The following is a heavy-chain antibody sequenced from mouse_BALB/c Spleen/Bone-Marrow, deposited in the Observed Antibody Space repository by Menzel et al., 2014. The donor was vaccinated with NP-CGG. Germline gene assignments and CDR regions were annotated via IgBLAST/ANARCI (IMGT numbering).Heavy chain of an antibody. J-gene: IGHJ4*01. D-gene: IGHD2-12*01. CDR2: ISDGGSYT. CDR1: GFTFSDYY. V-gene: IGHV5-4*02. CDR3: ARDYDYAIYY. Sequence: EVQLVESGGGLVKPGGSLKLSCAASGFTFSDYYMYWVRQTPEKRLEWVATISDGGSYTYYPDSVKGRFTISRDNAKNNLYLQMSRLNAEYTAMYYCARDYDYAIYYWGQGTSVTVSS.